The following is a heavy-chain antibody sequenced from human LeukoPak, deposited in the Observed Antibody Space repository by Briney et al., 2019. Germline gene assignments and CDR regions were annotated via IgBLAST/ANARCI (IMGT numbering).Heavy chain of an antibody. CDR1: GFTFSSYG. CDR2: ISYDGSNK. Sequence: GGSLRLSCAASGFTFSSYGMPWVRQAPGKGLEWVAVISYDGSNKYYADSVKGRFTISRDNSKNTLYLQMNSLRAEDTAVYYCAKAFLYGMDVWGQGTTVTVSS. CDR3: AKAFLYGMDV. J-gene: IGHJ6*02. V-gene: IGHV3-30*18.